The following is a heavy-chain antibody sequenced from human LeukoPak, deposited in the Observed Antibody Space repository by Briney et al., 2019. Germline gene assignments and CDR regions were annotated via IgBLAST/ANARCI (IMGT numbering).Heavy chain of an antibody. CDR2: ISSSGSTI. Sequence: GGSLRRSCAASGFTFSDYYMSWIRQAPGKGLEWVSYISSSGSTIYYADSVKGRFTISRDNAKNSLYLQMNSLRAEDTAVYYCARCITIFGVVPRSWFDPWGQGTLVTVSS. CDR3: ARCITIFGVVPRSWFDP. J-gene: IGHJ5*02. D-gene: IGHD3-3*01. CDR1: GFTFSDYY. V-gene: IGHV3-11*01.